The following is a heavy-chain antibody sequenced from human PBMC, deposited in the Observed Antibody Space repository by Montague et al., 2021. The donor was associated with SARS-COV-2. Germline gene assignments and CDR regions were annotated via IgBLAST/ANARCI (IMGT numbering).Heavy chain of an antibody. D-gene: IGHD1-26*01. CDR2: IYYSGST. J-gene: IGHJ4*02. Sequence: SETLSLTCTVSGGSISSSSYYWGWISQPPGKGLEWIGSIYYSGSTYYNPSLKSRVTISVDTSKNQFSLKLSSVTAADTAVYYCARQMTSWWELLYYFDYWGQGALVTVSS. CDR1: GGSISSSSYY. V-gene: IGHV4-39*01. CDR3: ARQMTSWWELLYYFDY.